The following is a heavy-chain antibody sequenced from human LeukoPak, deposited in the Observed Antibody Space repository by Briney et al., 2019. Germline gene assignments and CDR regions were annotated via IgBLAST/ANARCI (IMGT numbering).Heavy chain of an antibody. D-gene: IGHD2-2*03. CDR2: LSAYKGNA. Sequence: AAGKVSCKASAYTFTSYGISWVRHAPGQGLDWMGWLSAYKGNATYAQKLQGRGTMTTATSTSTTYMELKSLRSEDKAGYYCAVSPETELVDVVIWGQGTLVTVSS. V-gene: IGHV1-18*01. J-gene: IGHJ4*02. CDR3: AVSPETELVDVVI. CDR1: AYTFTSYG.